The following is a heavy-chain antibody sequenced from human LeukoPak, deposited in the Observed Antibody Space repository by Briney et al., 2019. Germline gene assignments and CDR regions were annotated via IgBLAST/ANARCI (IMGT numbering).Heavy chain of an antibody. CDR2: INHSGST. J-gene: IGHJ5*02. V-gene: IGHV4-34*01. Sequence: SETLSLTCAVYGGSFSGYYWSWIRQPPGKGLEWIGEINHSGSTNYNPSLKSRVTISVDTSKNQFSLKLSSVTAADTAVYYCARLGGWYSRWFDPWGQGTLVTVSS. CDR3: ARLGGWYSRWFDP. D-gene: IGHD6-19*01. CDR1: GGSFSGYY.